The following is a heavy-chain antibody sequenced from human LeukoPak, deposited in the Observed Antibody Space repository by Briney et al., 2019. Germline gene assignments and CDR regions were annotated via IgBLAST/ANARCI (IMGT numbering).Heavy chain of an antibody. CDR1: GGSLSSYY. Sequence: KPSETPSLTCPVSGGSLSSYYWSWIRQPPGKGLEWIGYNYYSGSTNYNPSLKSRVTISVDTSKNQFSLKLSSVTAADTAVYYCARSRPTYYYDSSGTNFDYWGQGTLVTVSS. J-gene: IGHJ4*02. CDR2: NYYSGST. V-gene: IGHV4-59*08. D-gene: IGHD3-22*01. CDR3: ARSRPTYYYDSSGTNFDY.